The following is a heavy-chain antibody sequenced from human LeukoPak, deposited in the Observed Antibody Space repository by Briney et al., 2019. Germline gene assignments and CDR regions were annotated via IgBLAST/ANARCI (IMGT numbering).Heavy chain of an antibody. D-gene: IGHD3-10*01. V-gene: IGHV4-39*01. CDR2: IYYSGST. J-gene: IGHJ6*03. CDR1: GGSISSSSYY. CDR3: ARVILSGGSGSLYYYYYYMDV. Sequence: PSETLSLTCTVSGGSISSSSYYWGWIRQPPGKGLEWIGSIYYSGSTYYNPSLKSRVTISVDTSKNQFSLKLSSVTAADTAVHYCARVILSGGSGSLYYYYYYMDVCGKGTTVTISS.